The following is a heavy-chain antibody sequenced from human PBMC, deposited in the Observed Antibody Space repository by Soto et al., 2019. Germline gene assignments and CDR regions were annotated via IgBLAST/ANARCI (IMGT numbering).Heavy chain of an antibody. V-gene: IGHV3-23*01. D-gene: IGHD1-1*01. J-gene: IGHJ4*02. Sequence: EVQLLESGGGLVQPGGSLRLSCAASGFTFSSYAMSWVRQTPGKGLEWVSLFSGSGGDTYYADSVKGRLTISRDNSKNTLYLQMNSLGAEDTAVYYCAAGTNRDWDTYWGQGTLVTVSS. CDR3: AAGTNRDWDTY. CDR2: FSGSGGDT. CDR1: GFTFSSYA.